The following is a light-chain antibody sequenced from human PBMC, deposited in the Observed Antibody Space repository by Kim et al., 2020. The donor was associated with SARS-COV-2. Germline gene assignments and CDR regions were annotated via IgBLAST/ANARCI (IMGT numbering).Light chain of an antibody. CDR3: QQYDTSPPAYT. J-gene: IGKJ2*01. Sequence: EIVLTQSPGTLSLSPGERATLSCRASQSVSSNYLAWYQQRPGQAPRLLIYGASSRATGIPDRISGSGSGTDFTLTISRLEPEDFAVYYCQQYDTSPPAYTFGQGTKLEI. CDR1: QSVSSNY. CDR2: GAS. V-gene: IGKV3-20*01.